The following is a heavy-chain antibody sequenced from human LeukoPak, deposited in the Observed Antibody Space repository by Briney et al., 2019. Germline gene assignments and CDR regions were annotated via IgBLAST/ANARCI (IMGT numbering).Heavy chain of an antibody. CDR1: GFPFSSYS. D-gene: IGHD2-2*01. CDR3: AREISSSTSFDY. CDR2: ISSGSTYI. J-gene: IGHJ4*02. V-gene: IGHV3-21*01. Sequence: GGSLRLSCAASGFPFSSYSMNWVRQAPGKGLEWVSYISSGSTYIYYADSVKGRFTISRDNAKNSLYLQVSTLGAEDTAVYYCAREISSSTSFDYWGQGTLVTVSS.